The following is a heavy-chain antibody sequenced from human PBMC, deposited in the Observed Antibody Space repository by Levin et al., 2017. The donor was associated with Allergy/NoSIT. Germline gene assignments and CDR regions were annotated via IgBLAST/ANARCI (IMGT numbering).Heavy chain of an antibody. V-gene: IGHV4-30-2*01. Sequence: SETLSLTCAVSGGSISSGGYSWSWIRQPPGKGLEWIGNIYLSGSTNDNPSLKSRVTMSVDRTKNQFSLKPSYVTAADTAVYYCARVAGYSYGYYFDYWGPGTLVTVSS. D-gene: IGHD5-18*01. CDR2: IYLSGST. CDR1: GGSISSGGYS. J-gene: IGHJ4*02. CDR3: ARVAGYSYGYYFDY.